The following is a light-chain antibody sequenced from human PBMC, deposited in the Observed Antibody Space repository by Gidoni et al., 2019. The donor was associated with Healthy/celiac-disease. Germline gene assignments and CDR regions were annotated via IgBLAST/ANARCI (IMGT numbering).Light chain of an antibody. J-gene: IGKJ3*01. CDR3: QQRGNWPLFT. V-gene: IGKV3-11*01. Sequence: EIVLTQSPATLSLSPGERATLSCRASQSVSSYLAWYQQKPGQAPRLLIYDASNGATGIPARFSGSESGTDFTLTISSLEPEDFAVYYCQQRGNWPLFTFXPXTKVDIK. CDR1: QSVSSY. CDR2: DAS.